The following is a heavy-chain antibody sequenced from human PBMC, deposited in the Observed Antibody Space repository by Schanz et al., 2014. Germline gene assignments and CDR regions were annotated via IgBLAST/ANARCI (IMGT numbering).Heavy chain of an antibody. Sequence: QVQLVQSGAEVKKPGSSVKVSCKASGGTFSSSTLTWVRQAPGQGLEWMGRIIPILDKTNYAQKFQGRVNMTRDTVTTTVHLELTRRRTDDTAIYYCARVHIATYRYNSPGAFDIWGQGTRVTVSS. V-gene: IGHV1-69*08. J-gene: IGHJ3*02. CDR1: GGTFSSST. CDR3: ARVHIATYRYNSPGAFDI. D-gene: IGHD3-16*02. CDR2: IIPILDKT.